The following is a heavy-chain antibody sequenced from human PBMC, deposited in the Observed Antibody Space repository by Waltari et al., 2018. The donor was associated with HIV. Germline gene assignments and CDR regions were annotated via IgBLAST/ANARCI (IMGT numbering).Heavy chain of an antibody. CDR3: ARDRRYDWELPGYSS. D-gene: IGHD1-26*01. V-gene: IGHV1-18*01. CDR1: GSTFTRYG. J-gene: IGHJ5*02. Sequence: QVQLVQSGAEVTQPGVSVTVFCKASGSTFTRYGLGGVRQVPGQGLEWMGWISGYNDKTKYKQKFQGRVTMTADKSTGTAYLELRSLRSDDTAVYYCARDRRYDWELPGYSSWGQGTLVTVSS. CDR2: ISGYNDKT.